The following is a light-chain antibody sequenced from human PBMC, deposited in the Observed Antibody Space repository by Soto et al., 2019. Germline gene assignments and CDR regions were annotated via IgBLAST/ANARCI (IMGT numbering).Light chain of an antibody. J-gene: IGLJ1*01. CDR3: AAWDDSLNGYV. CDR1: SSNIGNNA. CDR2: YDD. V-gene: IGLV1-36*01. Sequence: QSVLTQPPSVSEAPRQRVTISCSGSSSNIGNNAVNWYQQLPGKAPKLLIYYDDLLPSGVSDRFSGSKSGTSASLAISGLQSEDEADYYCAAWDDSLNGYVFGTVTKVPVL.